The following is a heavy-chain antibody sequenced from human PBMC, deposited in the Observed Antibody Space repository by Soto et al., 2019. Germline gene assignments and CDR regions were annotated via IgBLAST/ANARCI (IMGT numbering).Heavy chain of an antibody. Sequence: EVQLLESGGGLVQPGGSLRLSCAASGFTFSSYAMSWVRQAPGKGLEWDSAISGSGGSTYYADSVKGRFTISRDNSKNTLYLQMNSLRADDTAVYYCAKARGPGYCSCGSCYSAAFDIWGQGTMVTVSS. CDR3: AKARGPGYCSCGSCYSAAFDI. CDR2: ISGSGGST. J-gene: IGHJ3*02. D-gene: IGHD2-15*01. V-gene: IGHV3-23*01. CDR1: GFTFSSYA.